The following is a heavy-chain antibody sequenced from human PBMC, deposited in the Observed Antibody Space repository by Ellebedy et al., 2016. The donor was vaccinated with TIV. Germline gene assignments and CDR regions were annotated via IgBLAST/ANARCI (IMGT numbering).Heavy chain of an antibody. CDR1: GFTFSSYW. Sequence: PGGSLRLSCAASGFTFSSYWMTWVRQAPGKGLEWVANIYQDGREKFYVDSVKGRFTISRDNAKTSLYLQMNSLKVDDTAVYYCARRGSYGDYAVQVNSWSDSWGQGTLVTVSS. J-gene: IGHJ5*01. CDR2: IYQDGREK. V-gene: IGHV3-7*01. D-gene: IGHD4-17*01. CDR3: ARRGSYGDYAVQVNSWSDS.